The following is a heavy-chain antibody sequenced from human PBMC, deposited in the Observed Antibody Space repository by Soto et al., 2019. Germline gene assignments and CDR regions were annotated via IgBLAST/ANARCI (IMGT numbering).Heavy chain of an antibody. V-gene: IGHV3-23*01. J-gene: IGHJ4*02. CDR3: AKTVSIAVVAAPNFDS. CDR1: GFTFSRFD. CDR2: ISLGGGST. Sequence: EVQLLASGGGLVQPGGSLRLSFAASGFTFSRFDMSWVRQAPGKGLQWVAGISLGGGSTYYTDSVKGRFTISRDNSENTLYLQMNSLRGEDTAVYYCAKTVSIAVVAAPNFDSWGQGTLVTVSS. D-gene: IGHD2-15*01.